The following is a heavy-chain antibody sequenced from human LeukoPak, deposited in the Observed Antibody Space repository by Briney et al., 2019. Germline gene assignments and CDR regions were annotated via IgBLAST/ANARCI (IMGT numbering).Heavy chain of an antibody. V-gene: IGHV4-59*01. J-gene: IGHJ5*02. CDR1: GGSISGYY. D-gene: IGHD6-13*01. CDR2: IYYSGST. Sequence: SETLSLTCTVSGGSISGYYWSWIRQPPGKVLEWIGNIYYSGSTNYNPPLKSRVPISVDTSKNQFSLKLSSVTAADTAVYYCARYSDNWFDPWGQGTLVTVSS. CDR3: ARYSDNWFDP.